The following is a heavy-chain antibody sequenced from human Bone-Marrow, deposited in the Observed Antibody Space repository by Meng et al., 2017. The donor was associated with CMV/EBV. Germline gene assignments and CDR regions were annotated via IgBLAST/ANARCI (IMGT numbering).Heavy chain of an antibody. V-gene: IGHV1-69*04. CDR2: IIPMVGVA. J-gene: IGHJ6*02. D-gene: IGHD2-21*01. CDR3: AREVVVVIPDIYYYYGMDV. CDR1: GDTFSSYS. Sequence: SVKVSCNASGDTFSSYSVSWMRQVPGQGLEWMGKIIPMVGVAKYAERFQGKVAINADTSTSTAYMELRSLRSDDTAVYYCAREVVVVIPDIYYYYGMDVWGQGTTVAFSS.